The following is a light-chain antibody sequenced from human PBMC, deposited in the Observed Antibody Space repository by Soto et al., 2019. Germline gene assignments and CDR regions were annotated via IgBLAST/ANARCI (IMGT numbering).Light chain of an antibody. Sequence: QSALTQPASVSGSPEQSITISCTGTSSDVGAYNLVSWYQQHPGKAPRLIIYEGSTRPSGISHRFSGSKSDNTASLTISGLRAEDEAHYHCCSYAGSRTFVFGGGTKLT. V-gene: IGLV2-23*01. J-gene: IGLJ2*01. CDR3: CSYAGSRTFV. CDR2: EGS. CDR1: SSDVGAYNL.